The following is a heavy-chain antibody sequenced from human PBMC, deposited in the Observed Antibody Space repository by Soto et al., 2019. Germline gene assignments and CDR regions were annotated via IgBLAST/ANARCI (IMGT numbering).Heavy chain of an antibody. CDR2: IDPSDSYT. CDR1: AYTFTSYW. Sequence: GESLKISCKGSAYTFTSYWITWVRQMPGKGLEWMGRIDPSDSYTGYSPSFQGHVTISADKSITTAYLQWSSLKPSDTAMYYCARPYGPLLSTSWHSYALDVWGQGTMVTVSS. CDR3: ARPYGPLLSTSWHSYALDV. V-gene: IGHV5-10-1*01. J-gene: IGHJ3*01. D-gene: IGHD2-2*01.